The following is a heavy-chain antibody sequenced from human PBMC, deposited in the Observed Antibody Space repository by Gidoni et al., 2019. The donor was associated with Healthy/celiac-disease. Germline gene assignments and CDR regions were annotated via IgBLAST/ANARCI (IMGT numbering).Heavy chain of an antibody. CDR3: ARTGYCSGGSCSFDY. J-gene: IGHJ4*02. CDR2: IYYSGST. D-gene: IGHD2-15*01. Sequence: QLQLQESGPGLVKPSETPSLTCPVSGGSISSSSYYWGWIRQPPGKGLEWIGSIYYSGSTYYNPSLKSRVTISVDTSKNQFSLKLSSVTAADTAVYYCARTGYCSGGSCSFDYWGQGTLVTVSS. CDR1: GGSISSSSYY. V-gene: IGHV4-39*01.